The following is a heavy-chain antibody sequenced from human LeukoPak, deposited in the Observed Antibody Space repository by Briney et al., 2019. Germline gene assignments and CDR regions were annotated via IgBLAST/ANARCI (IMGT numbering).Heavy chain of an antibody. J-gene: IGHJ4*02. V-gene: IGHV3-23*01. CDR2: ISGSGRIT. CDR1: GFTFNDYA. CDR3: AKEITGWYAY. Sequence: GGSLGLSCAASGFTFNDYAMSWVRQAPGKGLEWVSGISGSGRITYYADSVKGRLTISRDNSKNTLYLQMNSLRGEDTAIYFCAKEITGWYAYWGQGTLVTVSS. D-gene: IGHD6-19*01.